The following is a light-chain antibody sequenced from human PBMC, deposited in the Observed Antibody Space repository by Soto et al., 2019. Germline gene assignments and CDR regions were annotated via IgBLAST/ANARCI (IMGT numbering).Light chain of an antibody. CDR1: QGISHY. CDR2: GVS. Sequence: DIRLTQSPSSLSASVGDEVTITCRASQGISHYLTWYQQKPGRAPTLLIYGVSTLQSGVPSRFSGGGSGTDFTLTISNLQLEDFATYYCQQSYDAQFTLGGGTRVEIK. V-gene: IGKV1-39*01. CDR3: QQSYDAQFT. J-gene: IGKJ4*01.